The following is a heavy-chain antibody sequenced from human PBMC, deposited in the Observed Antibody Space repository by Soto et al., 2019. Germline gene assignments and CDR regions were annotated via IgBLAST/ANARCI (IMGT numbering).Heavy chain of an antibody. J-gene: IGHJ2*01. D-gene: IGHD2-2*01. CDR3: ARGGYIVTVPAAMSWYFDL. V-gene: IGHV4-34*01. CDR1: GGSFSGYF. CDR2: INHRGST. Sequence: QVQLQQWGAGLLKPSEPLSLTCAFYGGSFSGYFWSWIRQPPGKGLECIGEINHRGSTNYNPSLKSRVTMSVDKSKNYFSLKLISVTAADTAVYYCARGGYIVTVPAAMSWYFDLWGRGTLVTVSS.